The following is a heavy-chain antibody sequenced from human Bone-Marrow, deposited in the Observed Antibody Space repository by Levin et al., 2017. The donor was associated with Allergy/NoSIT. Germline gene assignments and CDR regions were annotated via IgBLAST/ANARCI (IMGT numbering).Heavy chain of an antibody. CDR2: ISYDGSNK. CDR1: GFTFSSYG. D-gene: IGHD6-13*01. V-gene: IGHV3-30*18. Sequence: GGSLRLSCAASGFTFSSYGMHWVRQAPGKGLEWVAVISYDGSNKYYADSVKGRFTISRDNSKNTLYLQMNSLRAEDTAVYYCAKGKSSSWTNYYFDYWGQGTLVTVSS. J-gene: IGHJ4*02. CDR3: AKGKSSSWTNYYFDY.